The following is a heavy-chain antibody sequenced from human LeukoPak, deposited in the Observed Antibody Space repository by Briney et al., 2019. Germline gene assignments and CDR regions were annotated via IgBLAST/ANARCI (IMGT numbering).Heavy chain of an antibody. Sequence: ASVTVSCKASGYSFTSYAIIWSRQAPGQGLEWMGWINSYSGRTNYAQKLQGRVTMTTDTSTSTAYMELRSLRSDDTAVYYCARYPLSYSSNWHYYFDYWGQGTLLTVSS. CDR2: INSYSGRT. D-gene: IGHD6-13*01. J-gene: IGHJ4*02. CDR1: GYSFTSYA. V-gene: IGHV1-18*01. CDR3: ARYPLSYSSNWHYYFDY.